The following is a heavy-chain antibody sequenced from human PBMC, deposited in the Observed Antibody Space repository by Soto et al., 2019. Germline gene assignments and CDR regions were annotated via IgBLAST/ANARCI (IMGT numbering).Heavy chain of an antibody. CDR3: ARHNYGSGSTYFDY. CDR1: GFTYSTYT. D-gene: IGHD3-10*01. V-gene: IGHV3-30-3*01. Sequence: GGSLRLSCAASGFTYSTYTMHWVRQAPGKGLEWVAVISYDGNNKFYADSVKGRLTISRDSTKQTLYLQMNSLRPDDTAVYYCARHNYGSGSTYFDYWGQGTLVTVSS. CDR2: ISYDGNNK. J-gene: IGHJ4*02.